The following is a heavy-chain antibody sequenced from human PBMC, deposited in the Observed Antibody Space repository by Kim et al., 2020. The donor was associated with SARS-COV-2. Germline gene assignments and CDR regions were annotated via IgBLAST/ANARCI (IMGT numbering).Heavy chain of an antibody. D-gene: IGHD3-3*01. Sequence: SETLSLTCTVSGDSISGSRYYWDWIRQPPGKGLEWIGSIFHSGTTYYNPSLKSRVTISVDTSKNQFSLRVSSVTAADTAIYYCASHFWSGSDYMDVWGK. J-gene: IGHJ6*03. V-gene: IGHV4-39*01. CDR3: ASHFWSGSDYMDV. CDR1: GDSISGSRYY. CDR2: IFHSGTT.